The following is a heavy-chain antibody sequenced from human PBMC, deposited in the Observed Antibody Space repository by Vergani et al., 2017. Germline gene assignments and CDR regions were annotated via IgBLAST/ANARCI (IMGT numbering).Heavy chain of an antibody. D-gene: IGHD2-8*01. CDR3: ARSGYCAHGVCYMTYYYYMDV. V-gene: IGHV3-33*01. Sequence: QVQLVESGGGVVQPGRSLRLSCAGSGFTLSSHAMHWVRQAPGKGLEWVAFIWYDGSKEYYADSVKGRFTISRDNSKNILYLQMNNLRAADTAVYYCARSGYCAHGVCYMTYYYYMDVWGKGTAVTVSS. CDR2: IWYDGSKE. CDR1: GFTLSSHA. J-gene: IGHJ6*03.